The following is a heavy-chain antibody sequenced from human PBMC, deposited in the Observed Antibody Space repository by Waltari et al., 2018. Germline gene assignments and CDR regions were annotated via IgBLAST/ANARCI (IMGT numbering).Heavy chain of an antibody. CDR2: INPNSGGT. CDR1: GYTFTGYY. J-gene: IGHJ4*02. CDR3: ARDFEIVGAHFDY. D-gene: IGHD1-26*01. Sequence: QLQLVQSGAEVTKPGASVKVSCRASGYTFTGYYMHWVRQHPGQGLEWMGWINPNSGGTNYAQKFQGRVTMTRDTCISTAYMELSRLRSDDTAVYYCARDFEIVGAHFDYWGQGTLVTVSS. V-gene: IGHV1-2*02.